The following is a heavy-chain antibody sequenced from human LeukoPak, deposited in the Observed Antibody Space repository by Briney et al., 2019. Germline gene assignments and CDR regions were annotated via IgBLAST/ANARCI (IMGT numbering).Heavy chain of an antibody. J-gene: IGHJ4*02. CDR3: ARGAEYYAIWRGYAGYSDY. CDR2: IYHSGST. D-gene: IGHD3-3*01. V-gene: IGHV4-38-2*02. CDR1: GYSISSGYY. Sequence: PSETLSLTCTVSGYSISSGYYWGWIRQPPGKGLDWIGSIYHSGSTYYNPSLKSRVTISVDTSKNQFSLKLRSVTAADTAVYFCARGAEYYAIWRGYAGYSDYWGQGISVTVSS.